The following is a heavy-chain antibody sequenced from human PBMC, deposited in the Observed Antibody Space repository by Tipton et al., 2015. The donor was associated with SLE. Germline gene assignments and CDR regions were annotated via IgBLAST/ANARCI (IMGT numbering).Heavy chain of an antibody. CDR2: IRYDGSNK. V-gene: IGHV3-30*02. D-gene: IGHD5-12*01. Sequence: WIRQPPGKGLEWVAFIRYDGSNKYYADSVKGRFTISRDNSKNTLYLQMNSLRAEDTAVYYCARAGSMVATPVDPWGQGTLVTVSS. CDR3: ARAGSMVATPVDP. J-gene: IGHJ5*02.